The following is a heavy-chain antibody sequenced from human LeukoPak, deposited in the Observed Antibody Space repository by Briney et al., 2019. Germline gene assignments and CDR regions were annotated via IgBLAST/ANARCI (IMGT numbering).Heavy chain of an antibody. D-gene: IGHD2-21*02. CDR2: ILHSGST. Sequence: SETLSLTCTVSGASIKISSYYWGWNRQPPGKGLEWIGNILHSGSTKYIPSLKSRVAISVDTSKNQFSLKLTSVTAADTAVYYCARDGGSDWYIDSWGQGILVTVSS. CDR3: ARDGGSDWYIDS. CDR1: GASIKISSYY. V-gene: IGHV4-39*07. J-gene: IGHJ4*02.